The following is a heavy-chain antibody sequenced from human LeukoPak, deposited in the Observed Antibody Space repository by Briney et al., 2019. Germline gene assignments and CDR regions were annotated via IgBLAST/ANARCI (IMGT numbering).Heavy chain of an antibody. CDR3: ARGPPPPAQSIVVVTADYYYGMDV. CDR2: IYYSGST. D-gene: IGHD2-21*02. V-gene: IGHV4-59*01. CDR1: GGSISSYY. Sequence: PSETLSLTCTVSGGSISSYYWSWIRQPPGKGLEWIGYIYYSGSTNYNPSLKSRVTISVDTSKNQFSLKLSSVTAADTAVYYCARGPPPPAQSIVVVTADYYYGMDVWSQGTTVTVSS. J-gene: IGHJ6*02.